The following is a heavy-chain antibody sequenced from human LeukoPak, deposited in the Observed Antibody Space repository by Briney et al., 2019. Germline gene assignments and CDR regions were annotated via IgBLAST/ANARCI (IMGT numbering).Heavy chain of an antibody. V-gene: IGHV3-11*01. CDR2: ISSSGSTI. CDR3: ARDRHGYCSSTSCYIFDY. D-gene: IGHD2-2*03. Sequence: PGGSLRLSCAASGFTLSDYYMSWIRQAPGKGLEWVSYISSSGSTIYYTDSVKGRFTISRDNAKNSLYLQMNSLRAEDTAVYYCARDRHGYCSSTSCYIFDYWGQGTLVTVSS. J-gene: IGHJ4*02. CDR1: GFTLSDYY.